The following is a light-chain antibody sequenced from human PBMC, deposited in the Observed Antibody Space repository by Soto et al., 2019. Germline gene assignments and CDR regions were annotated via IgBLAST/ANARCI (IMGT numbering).Light chain of an antibody. V-gene: IGKV3-20*01. CDR2: GAS. CDR1: QSVSNNY. CDR3: QKYGSSGT. J-gene: IGKJ1*01. Sequence: EIVLTQSPGTLSLSPGERXTLSCGASQSVSNNYLAWYQQKPGQAPRLLIYGASNRATGIPDRFSGSGSGTDFTLTISRLEPEDFAVYYCQKYGSSGTFGQGTKVDIK.